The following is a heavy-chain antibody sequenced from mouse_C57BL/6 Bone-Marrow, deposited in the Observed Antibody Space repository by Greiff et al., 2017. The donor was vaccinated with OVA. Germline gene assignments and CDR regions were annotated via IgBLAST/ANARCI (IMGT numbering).Heavy chain of an antibody. CDR2: IDPSDSYT. Sequence: QVQLQQPGAELVMPGASVKLSCKASGYTFTSYWMHWVKQRPGQGLEWIGEIDPSDSYTNYNQKFKGKSTLPVDKSSSTAYMQLSSLTSEDSAVYYCARWGIYYYGSRFYWYFDVWGTGTTVTVSS. CDR1: GYTFTSYW. D-gene: IGHD1-1*01. J-gene: IGHJ1*03. CDR3: ARWGIYYYGSRFYWYFDV. V-gene: IGHV1-69*01.